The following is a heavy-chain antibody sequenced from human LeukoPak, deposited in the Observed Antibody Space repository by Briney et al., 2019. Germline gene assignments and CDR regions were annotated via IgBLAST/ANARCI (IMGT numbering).Heavy chain of an antibody. V-gene: IGHV1-18*04. CDR2: ISPYNGNT. Sequence: ASVKVSCKASGYTFTTYGISWVRQAPGQELEWMGWISPYNGNTNYAQKLQGRVTMTTDTSTSTAYMELRSLRSDDTAVYYCARDFDAAAMYHYYGLDVWGKGTTVTVSS. CDR1: GYTFTTYG. D-gene: IGHD2-2*01. J-gene: IGHJ6*04. CDR3: ARDFDAAAMYHYYGLDV.